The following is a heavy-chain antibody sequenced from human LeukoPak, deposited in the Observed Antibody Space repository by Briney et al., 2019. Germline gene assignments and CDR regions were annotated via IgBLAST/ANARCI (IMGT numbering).Heavy chain of an antibody. Sequence: KPSETLSLTCTVSGGSISSYYWSWIRQPPGMGLEWIGCIYYSGSTNYNPSLKSRVTISVDTSKNQFSLKLSSVTAADTAVYYCARSAFLEWYSWFDPWGQGTLVTVSS. V-gene: IGHV4-59*01. D-gene: IGHD3-3*02. CDR1: GGSISSYY. CDR2: IYYSGST. J-gene: IGHJ5*02. CDR3: ARSAFLEWYSWFDP.